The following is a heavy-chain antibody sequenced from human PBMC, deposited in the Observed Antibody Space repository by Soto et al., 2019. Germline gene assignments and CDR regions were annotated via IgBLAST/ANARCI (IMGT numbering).Heavy chain of an antibody. Sequence: QVQLVESGGGVVQPGRSLRLSCAASGFTFSSYGMHWVRQAPGKGLEWVAVISYDGSNKYYADSVKGRFTISRDNSKNTLYLQMNSLRAEVTAVYYCAKEWYGDYIWGSYRYEDAFDIWGQGTMVTVSS. CDR3: AKEWYGDYIWGSYRYEDAFDI. J-gene: IGHJ3*02. CDR2: ISYDGSNK. D-gene: IGHD3-16*02. CDR1: GFTFSSYG. V-gene: IGHV3-30*18.